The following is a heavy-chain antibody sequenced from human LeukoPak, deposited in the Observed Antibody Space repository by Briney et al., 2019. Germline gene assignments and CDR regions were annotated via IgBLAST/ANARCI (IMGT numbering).Heavy chain of an antibody. Sequence: GASAKVSCKASGGTFSSYAISWVRQAPGQGLEWMGRIIPILGIANYAQKFQGRVTITADKSTSTAYMELSSLRSEDTAVYYCARAQIVGATIPFDYWGQGTLVTVSS. CDR1: GGTFSSYA. CDR2: IIPILGIA. J-gene: IGHJ4*02. V-gene: IGHV1-69*04. CDR3: ARAQIVGATIPFDY. D-gene: IGHD1-26*01.